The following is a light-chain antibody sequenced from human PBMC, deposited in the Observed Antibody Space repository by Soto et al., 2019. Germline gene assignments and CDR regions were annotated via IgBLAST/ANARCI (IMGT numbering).Light chain of an antibody. J-gene: IGLJ1*01. CDR1: SSDVGGYNF. Sequence: QFALTQPASVSGSPGQSITISCTGTSSDVGGYNFVSWYQHHPAKAPKLMIYDLTYRPSGVSNRFSGSKSGNTAYLTISCLQADDEADYYCISYSNTNPHVFGTGTKLTVL. V-gene: IGLV2-14*03. CDR2: DLT. CDR3: ISYSNTNPHV.